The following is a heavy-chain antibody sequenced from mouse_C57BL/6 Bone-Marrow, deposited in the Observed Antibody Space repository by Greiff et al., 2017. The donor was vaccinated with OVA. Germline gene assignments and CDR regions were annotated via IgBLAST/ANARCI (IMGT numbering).Heavy chain of an antibody. Sequence: QVQLQQSGPELVKPGASVKISCKASGYAFSSSWMNWVKQRPGKGLEWIGRIYPGDGDTNYNGKFKGNATLTADKSSSTAYMQLSSLTSADAAVYVCARYPRYYWSADWGQGTLVTVSA. CDR2: IYPGDGDT. CDR1: GYAFSSSW. J-gene: IGHJ3*01. CDR3: ARYPRYYWSAD. V-gene: IGHV1-82*01. D-gene: IGHD2-12*01.